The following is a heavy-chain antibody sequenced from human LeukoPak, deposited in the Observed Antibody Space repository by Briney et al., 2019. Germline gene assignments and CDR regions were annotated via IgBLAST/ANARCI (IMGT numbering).Heavy chain of an antibody. CDR3: ARVGRNLGSGSYYNRWFDP. J-gene: IGHJ5*02. D-gene: IGHD3-10*01. CDR2: INPSGGST. Sequence: ASVKVSCKASGYTFTSYYMHWVRQAPGQGLEWMGIINPSGGSTSYAQKFQGRVTMTRDMSTSTVYMELSSLRSEDTAVYYCARVGRNLGSGSYYNRWFDPWGQGTLVTVYS. V-gene: IGHV1-46*01. CDR1: GYTFTSYY.